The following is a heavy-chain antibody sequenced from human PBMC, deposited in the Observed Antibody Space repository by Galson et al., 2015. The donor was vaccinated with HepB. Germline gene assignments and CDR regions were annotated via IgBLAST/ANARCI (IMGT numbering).Heavy chain of an antibody. D-gene: IGHD2-8*01. CDR3: ASPKVYGDTFDY. CDR1: GFIFRSYA. J-gene: IGHJ4*02. Sequence: SLRLSCAASGFIFRSYAMNWVRQAPGKGLEWISYISSPGTTIHYADSVKGRFTVSRDNSKSSLYLEMTSLRAEDTAVYYCASPKVYGDTFDYWGQGTLVIVSS. V-gene: IGHV3-48*03. CDR2: ISSPGTTI.